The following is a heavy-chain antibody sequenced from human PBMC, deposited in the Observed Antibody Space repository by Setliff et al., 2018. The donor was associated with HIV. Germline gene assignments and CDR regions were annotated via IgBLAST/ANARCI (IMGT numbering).Heavy chain of an antibody. CDR1: GGSISSGSYY. D-gene: IGHD3-10*01. J-gene: IGHJ5*02. Sequence: SETLSLTCTVSGGSISSGSYYWSWIRQPAGKGLEWIGHIYTSVSTNYNPSLKSRVTISVDTSKNQFSLKLNSVSAADTAVYYCARQPYDSRSFGWFDPWGQGTLVTVSS. V-gene: IGHV4-61*09. CDR3: ARQPYDSRSFGWFDP. CDR2: IYTSVST.